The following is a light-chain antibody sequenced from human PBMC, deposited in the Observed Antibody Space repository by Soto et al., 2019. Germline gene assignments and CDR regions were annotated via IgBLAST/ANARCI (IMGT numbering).Light chain of an antibody. CDR1: QSVSSSY. CDR3: QQYGSSPST. V-gene: IGKV3-20*01. CDR2: GAS. Sequence: EIVLTQSPGTLPLSPGERATLSCRASQSVSSSYLAWYQQKPGQAPRLLIYGASSRATGIPDRFSGSGSGTDFTLTISRLEPEDFAVDYCQQYGSSPSTFGQGTKVLIK. J-gene: IGKJ1*01.